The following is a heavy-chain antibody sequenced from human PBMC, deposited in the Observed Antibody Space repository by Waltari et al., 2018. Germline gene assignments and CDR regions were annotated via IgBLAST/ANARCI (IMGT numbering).Heavy chain of an antibody. J-gene: IGHJ4*02. V-gene: IGHV3-66*01. Sequence: EVQLVESGGGLVQPGGSLRLSCEASGFTVRRNYMSWVRQAPGKGLEWVSLIYSGGRTYYADSVKGRFTIARDNSKNTLYLQMNSLRAEDTAVYYCTRDAGAVAAEGDYWGQGTLVTVSS. CDR2: IYSGGRT. CDR3: TRDAGAVAAEGDY. CDR1: GFTVRRNY. D-gene: IGHD6-19*01.